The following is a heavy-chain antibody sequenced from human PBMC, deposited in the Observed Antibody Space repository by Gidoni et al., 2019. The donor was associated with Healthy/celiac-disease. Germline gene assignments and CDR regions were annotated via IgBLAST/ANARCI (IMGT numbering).Heavy chain of an antibody. V-gene: IGHV3-23*01. J-gene: IGHJ2*01. D-gene: IGHD1-26*01. CDR3: AMAGSNYGGNSGGPPLRGYFDL. CDR1: GFTFSSYA. Sequence: EVQLLESGGGLVQPGGSLRLSCAASGFTFSSYAMSWVRQAPGKGLEWVSAISGSGGSTYYADSVKGRFTISRDNSKNTLYLQMNSLRAEDTAVYYCAMAGSNYGGNSGGPPLRGYFDLWGRGTLVTVSS. CDR2: ISGSGGST.